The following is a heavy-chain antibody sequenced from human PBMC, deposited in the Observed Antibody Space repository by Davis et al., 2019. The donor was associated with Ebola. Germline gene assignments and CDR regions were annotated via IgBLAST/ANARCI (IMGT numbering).Heavy chain of an antibody. CDR1: GGSFSDYY. J-gene: IGHJ4*02. V-gene: IGHV4-34*01. CDR3: ARGLRRAIHGVDY. D-gene: IGHD4-17*01. Sequence: MPSETLSLTCAVYGGSFSDYYWSWIRQPPGKELEWIGEITHSESTNYNPSLKSRATLSVDTSKNQFSLNLTSVTAADTAVYYCARGLRRAIHGVDYWGQGTLVTVSS. CDR2: ITHSEST.